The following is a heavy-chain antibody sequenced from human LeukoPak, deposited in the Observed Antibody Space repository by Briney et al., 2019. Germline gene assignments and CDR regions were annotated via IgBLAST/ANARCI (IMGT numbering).Heavy chain of an antibody. V-gene: IGHV3-30*02. CDR1: GFTFSSYG. Sequence: PGGSLRLSCAASGFTFSSYGMHWVRQAPGKGLEWVAFIRYDGSNKYYADSVEGRFTISRDNSKNTLYLQMNSLRAEDTAVYYCAKDKGDAFDIWGQGTMVTVSS. CDR2: IRYDGSNK. J-gene: IGHJ3*02. CDR3: AKDKGDAFDI.